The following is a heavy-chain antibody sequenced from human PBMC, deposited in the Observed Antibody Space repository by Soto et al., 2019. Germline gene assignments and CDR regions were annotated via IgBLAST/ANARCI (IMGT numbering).Heavy chain of an antibody. CDR3: ATDSLARGAPVYYFDY. V-gene: IGHV1-24*01. D-gene: IGHD3-3*02. J-gene: IGHJ4*02. CDR1: GYTLTELS. CDR2: FDPEDGET. Sequence: GASVKVSCKVSGYTLTELSMHWVRQAPGKGLEWMGGFDPEDGETIYAQKFQGRVTMTEDTSTDTAYMELSSLRYEDTAVYYCATDSLARGAPVYYFDYWGQGTLVTVSS.